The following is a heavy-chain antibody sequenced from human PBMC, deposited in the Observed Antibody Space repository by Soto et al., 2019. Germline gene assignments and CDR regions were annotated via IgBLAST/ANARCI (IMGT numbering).Heavy chain of an antibody. CDR1: GFIVSSHE. J-gene: IGHJ4*02. D-gene: IGHD2-21*02. CDR3: ARETPHCGGDCLDY. V-gene: IGHV3-48*03. CDR2: INGVDGAT. Sequence: PGGSLRLSCKASGFIVSSHEVNWFRQAPGKGLEWLSYINGVDGATYYAGSVNGRFTVSRDNAENSFHLQMNSLRAEDTAVYYCARETPHCGGDCLDYWGQGTLVTVSS.